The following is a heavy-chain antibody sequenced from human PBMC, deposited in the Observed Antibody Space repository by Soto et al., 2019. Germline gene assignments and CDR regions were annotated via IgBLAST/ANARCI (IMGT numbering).Heavy chain of an antibody. D-gene: IGHD2-21*01. CDR3: ARGDLVFAY. CDR1: GNSITENY. Sequence: SETLSLTCSVSGNSITENYWSWLRQPPGKGLEWIGFIHHSGSTSYNPSLKSRVTISVDTSKNQFSLKLSSVTAADTALYYCARGDLVFAYWGQGILVTVSS. CDR2: IHHSGST. J-gene: IGHJ4*02. V-gene: IGHV4-59*01.